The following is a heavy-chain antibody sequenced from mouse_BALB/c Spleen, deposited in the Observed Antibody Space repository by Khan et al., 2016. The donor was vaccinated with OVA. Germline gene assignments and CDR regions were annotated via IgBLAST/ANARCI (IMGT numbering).Heavy chain of an antibody. CDR1: GFTFSSYT. CDR3: SRDGNYAHWYFDV. V-gene: IGHV5-6-4*01. J-gene: IGHJ1*01. CDR2: ISSGATYT. Sequence: EVELVESGGGLVKPGGSLKLSCAASGFTFSSYTLSWVRQTPEMRLEWVATISSGATYTYYPASVKGRFTISRDNAKNTLYLQMSSLKSEDTAMYYCSRDGNYAHWYFDVWGAGTTVTVSS. D-gene: IGHD2-1*01.